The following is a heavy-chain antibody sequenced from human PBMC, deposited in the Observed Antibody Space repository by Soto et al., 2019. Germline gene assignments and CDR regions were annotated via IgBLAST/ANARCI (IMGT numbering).Heavy chain of an antibody. J-gene: IGHJ1*01. CDR3: AKPYSSSWYPAEYFQH. Sequence: QVQLVESGGGVVQPGRSLRLSCAASGFTFSSYGMHWVRQAPGKGLEWVAVISYDGSNKYYADSVKGRFTISRDNSKNTLYLQMNSLRAEDTAVHYCAKPYSSSWYPAEYFQHWGQGTLVTVSS. D-gene: IGHD6-13*01. V-gene: IGHV3-30*18. CDR2: ISYDGSNK. CDR1: GFTFSSYG.